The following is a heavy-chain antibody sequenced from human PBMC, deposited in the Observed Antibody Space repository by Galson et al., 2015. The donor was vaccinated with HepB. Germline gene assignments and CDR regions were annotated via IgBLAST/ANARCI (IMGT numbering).Heavy chain of an antibody. Sequence: SLRLSCAASGFTVSSNYMSWVRHAPGKGLEWVSVIYSGGSTYYADSVKGRFTISRDNSKNTLYLQMNSLRAEDTAVYYCARDGHRAAKRLYSSSWYLDYWGQGTLVTVSS. CDR1: GFTVSSNY. D-gene: IGHD6-13*01. CDR3: ARDGHRAAKRLYSSSWYLDY. V-gene: IGHV3-66*01. CDR2: IYSGGST. J-gene: IGHJ4*02.